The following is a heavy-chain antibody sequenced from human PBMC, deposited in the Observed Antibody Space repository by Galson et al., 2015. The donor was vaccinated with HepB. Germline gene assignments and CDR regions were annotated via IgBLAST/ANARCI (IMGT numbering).Heavy chain of an antibody. CDR3: ARDLTDPVVATTNYYYYYGMDV. CDR1: GFTFSSYS. J-gene: IGHJ6*02. D-gene: IGHD5-12*01. CDR2: ISSSSSYI. V-gene: IGHV3-21*01. Sequence: SLRLSCAASGFTFSSYSMNWVRQAPGKGLEWVSSISSSSSYIYYADSVKGRFTISRDNAKNSLYLQMNSLRAEDTAVYYCARDLTDPVVATTNYYYYYGMDVWGQGTTVTVSS.